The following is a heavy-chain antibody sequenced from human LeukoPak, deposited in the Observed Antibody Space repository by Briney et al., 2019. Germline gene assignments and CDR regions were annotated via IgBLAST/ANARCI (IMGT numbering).Heavy chain of an antibody. D-gene: IGHD6-6*01. Sequence: PGRCLRLSCPASAFTFAVYATGSVRHPPGDGIGWVSCISWDRGSIGYADSVKDRFTLSRDNAKNSLYLQMNRLRDEDTALYYCAKDPYSSSPYTYMDVWGKGSTVTVSS. CDR1: AFTFAVYA. J-gene: IGHJ6*03. V-gene: IGHV3-9*01. CDR3: AKDPYSSSPYTYMDV. CDR2: ISWDRGSI.